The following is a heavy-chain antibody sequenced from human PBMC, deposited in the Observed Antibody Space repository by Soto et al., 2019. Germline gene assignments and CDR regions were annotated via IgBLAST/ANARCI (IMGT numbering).Heavy chain of an antibody. Sequence: GGSLRLSCAASGFTVSISYMSWVRQAPGKGLEWVSSIYTPGSTYYADSVKGRFTISRDNSKNTLYLQMNSLRAEDTAFYYCARGLVGSTTAFDYWGQGTLVTVSS. CDR2: IYTPGST. V-gene: IGHV3-53*01. D-gene: IGHD1-26*01. CDR1: GFTVSISY. CDR3: ARGLVGSTTAFDY. J-gene: IGHJ4*02.